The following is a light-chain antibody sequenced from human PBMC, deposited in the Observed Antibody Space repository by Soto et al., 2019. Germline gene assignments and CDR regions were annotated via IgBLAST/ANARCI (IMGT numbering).Light chain of an antibody. V-gene: IGKV4-1*01. CDR3: QQYYGPPLT. CDR2: WAS. Sequence: DIVMTQSPDSLAVSLGERATINCKSSQSVLYSPNNKNYLAWHQQKPGQPPKVLIYWASTRASGVPDRFSGSGSGTDSTLTISSLQAEDVAVYYCQQYYGPPLTFGGGTKVEIK. J-gene: IGKJ4*01. CDR1: QSVLYSPNNKNY.